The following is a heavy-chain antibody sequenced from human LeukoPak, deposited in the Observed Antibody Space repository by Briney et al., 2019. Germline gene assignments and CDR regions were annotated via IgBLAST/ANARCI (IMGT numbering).Heavy chain of an antibody. Sequence: ASVTVSFTASGYTSTIPDINWVRQAPGRGLEWLGWMNPRDNTGYAQKFQGRVTLTRDKSINTAYMELSSLRSEDTAVYYCARDRGDRYCSGGSCYPADGQDYWGQGTLVTVSS. CDR3: ARDRGDRYCSGGSCYPADGQDY. CDR1: GYTSTIPD. J-gene: IGHJ4*02. D-gene: IGHD2-15*01. V-gene: IGHV1-8*01. CDR2: MNPRDNT.